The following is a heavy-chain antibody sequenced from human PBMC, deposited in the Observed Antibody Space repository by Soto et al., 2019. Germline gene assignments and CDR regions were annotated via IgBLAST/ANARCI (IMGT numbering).Heavy chain of an antibody. CDR3: ARGKYCSGGSCYSYYYYYGMDV. J-gene: IGHJ6*02. Sequence: QVQLVESGGGVVQPGRSLRLSCAASGFTFSSYAMHWVRQAPGKGLEWVAVIWYDGSNKYYADSVKGRFTISRDNSKNTLYLQMNSLRAEDTAVYYCARGKYCSGGSCYSYYYYYGMDVWGQGTTVTVSS. CDR2: IWYDGSNK. V-gene: IGHV3-33*08. D-gene: IGHD2-15*01. CDR1: GFTFSSYA.